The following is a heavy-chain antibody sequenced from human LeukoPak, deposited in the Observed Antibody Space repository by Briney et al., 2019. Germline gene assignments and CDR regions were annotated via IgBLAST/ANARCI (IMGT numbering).Heavy chain of an antibody. V-gene: IGHV3-23*01. J-gene: IGHJ4*02. CDR1: GFTFSSYA. Sequence: GGSLRLSCAASGFTFSSYAMSWVRQAPGKGLEWVSGISGSGGSTYYADSVKGRFTISRDNSKNTLYLQVNSLRAEDTAVYYCAKIPVSYRGGGSNFDYWGKGPLVTVSS. CDR2: ISGSGGST. D-gene: IGHD2-15*01. CDR3: AKIPVSYRGGGSNFDY.